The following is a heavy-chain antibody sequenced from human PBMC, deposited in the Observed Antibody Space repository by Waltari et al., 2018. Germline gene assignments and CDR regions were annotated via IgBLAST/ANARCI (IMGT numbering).Heavy chain of an antibody. Sequence: QLQLQESGPGLVKPSETLSLTCTVSGDSISSSRYYWGWIRQPPGKGLEWIAFIYYTGSSYYNPSLKSRVTISLDTSKNHLSLKLTSVTAADTAVYFCARDPSHHSSSWYFDYWGQGSLVTVSS. V-gene: IGHV4-39*07. D-gene: IGHD6-6*01. CDR3: ARDPSHHSSSWYFDY. CDR1: GDSISSSRYY. CDR2: IYYTGSS. J-gene: IGHJ4*02.